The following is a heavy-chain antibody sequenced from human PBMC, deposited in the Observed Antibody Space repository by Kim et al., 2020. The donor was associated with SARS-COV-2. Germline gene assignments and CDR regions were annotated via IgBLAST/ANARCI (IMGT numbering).Heavy chain of an antibody. CDR1: GFTFSSYG. Sequence: GGSLRLSCAASGFTFSSYGMHWVRQAPGKGLEWVAVIWYDGSNKYYADSVKGRFTISRDNSKNTLYLQMNSLRAEDTAVYYCARDGWGRGYCSSTSCYSHYYYYMDVWGKGTTVTVSS. CDR2: IWYDGSNK. CDR3: ARDGWGRGYCSSTSCYSHYYYYMDV. D-gene: IGHD2-2*02. V-gene: IGHV3-33*01. J-gene: IGHJ6*03.